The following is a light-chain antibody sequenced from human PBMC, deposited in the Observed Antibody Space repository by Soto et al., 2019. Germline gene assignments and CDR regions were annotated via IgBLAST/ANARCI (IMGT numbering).Light chain of an antibody. Sequence: QSVLTQPASVSGSPGQSITISCTGTSSDVGGYNYVSWYQHHPGKAPKLMIYDVINRPSGVSNRFSGSKSGNTASLTISGLQAEDEADYYCSSNTSSSTLGMFGGGTKLTVL. V-gene: IGLV2-14*01. CDR3: SSNTSSSTLGM. J-gene: IGLJ3*02. CDR1: SSDVGGYNY. CDR2: DVI.